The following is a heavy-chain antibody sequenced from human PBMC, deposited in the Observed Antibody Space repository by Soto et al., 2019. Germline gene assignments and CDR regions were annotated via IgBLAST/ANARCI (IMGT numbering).Heavy chain of an antibody. V-gene: IGHV1-18*01. Sequence: QVQLVQSGAEVKKPGASVKVSCKASGHTFTSNGISWVRQAPRQGLEWMGWISAYNGNTNYAQKIQGRVTMTTDTPTSTAYMELRSLRSDDTAVYYCARDNGYSYGTGRVDYWGQGTLVTVSS. CDR3: ARDNGYSYGTGRVDY. CDR1: GHTFTSNG. CDR2: ISAYNGNT. J-gene: IGHJ4*02. D-gene: IGHD5-18*01.